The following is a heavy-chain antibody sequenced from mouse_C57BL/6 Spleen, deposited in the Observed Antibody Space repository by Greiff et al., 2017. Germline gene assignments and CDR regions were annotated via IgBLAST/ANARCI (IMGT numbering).Heavy chain of an antibody. V-gene: IGHV1-72*01. D-gene: IGHD1-1*01. CDR3: ARTYYYGSSTWYFDV. Sequence: QVHVKQPGAELVKPGASVKLSCKASGYTFTSYWMHWVKQRPGRGLEWIGRIDPNSGGTKYNEKFKGKATLTVDKPSSTAYMQLSSLTSEDSAVYYCARTYYYGSSTWYFDVWGTGTTVTVSS. CDR1: GYTFTSYW. CDR2: IDPNSGGT. J-gene: IGHJ1*03.